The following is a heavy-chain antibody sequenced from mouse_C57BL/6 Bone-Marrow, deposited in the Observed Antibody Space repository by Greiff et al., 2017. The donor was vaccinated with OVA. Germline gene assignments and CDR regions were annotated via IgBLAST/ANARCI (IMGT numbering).Heavy chain of an antibody. CDR1: GYTFTSYW. CDR2: IHPNSGST. CDR3: ARDYDYDGVDY. D-gene: IGHD2-4*01. V-gene: IGHV1-64*01. Sequence: QVQLQQPGAELVKPGASVKLSFKASGYTFTSYWMHWVKQRPGQGLEWIGMIHPNSGSTNYNEKFKSKATLTVDKSSSTAYMQLSSLTSEDAAVYYCARDYDYDGVDYWGQGTTLTVSA. J-gene: IGHJ2*01.